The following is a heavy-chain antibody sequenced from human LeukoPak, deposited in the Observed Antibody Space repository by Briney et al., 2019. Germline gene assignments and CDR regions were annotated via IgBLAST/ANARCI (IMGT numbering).Heavy chain of an antibody. CDR1: GFTFSSYS. Sequence: PGGSLRLSCAASGFTFSSYSMNWVRQAPGKGLEWVSSISSSSSYIYYADSVKGRFTISRDNAKNSLYLQMNSLRAEDTAVYYCAKGRVSSVGDYYYGMDVWGQGTTVTVSS. J-gene: IGHJ6*02. D-gene: IGHD2-8*01. CDR2: ISSSSSYI. V-gene: IGHV3-21*01. CDR3: AKGRVSSVGDYYYGMDV.